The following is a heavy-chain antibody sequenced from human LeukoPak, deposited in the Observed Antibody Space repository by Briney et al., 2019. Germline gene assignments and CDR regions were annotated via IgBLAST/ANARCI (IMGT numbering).Heavy chain of an antibody. V-gene: IGHV3-20*04. CDR3: ARDSNTDSSGYYFDY. Sequence: PGGSLRLSCAASGFTFDEHGMSWVRQAPGKGPEWVSVISWTAGTTAYADSVKGRFTISRDNGKKSLYLQMNSLRAEDTAVYYCARDSNTDSSGYYFDYWGQGTLVTVSS. CDR1: GFTFDEHG. D-gene: IGHD3-22*01. J-gene: IGHJ4*02. CDR2: ISWTAGTT.